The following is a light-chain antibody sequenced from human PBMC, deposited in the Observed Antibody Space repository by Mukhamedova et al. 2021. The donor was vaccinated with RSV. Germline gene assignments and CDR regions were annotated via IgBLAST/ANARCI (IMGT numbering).Light chain of an antibody. CDR2: ATS. Sequence: WYQRRVHGQAPERLIYATSTLQGGVPSRFSGSGSGTEFTLTITSLQPEDFATYYCLQHSTYPYSFGQGTNLEIK. CDR3: LQHSTYPYS. J-gene: IGKJ2*01. V-gene: IGKV1-17*01.